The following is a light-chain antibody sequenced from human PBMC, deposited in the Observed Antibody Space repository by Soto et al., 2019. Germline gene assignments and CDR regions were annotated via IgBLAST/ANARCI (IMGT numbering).Light chain of an antibody. J-gene: IGLJ3*02. Sequence: QSALTQPRSVSGSPGQSVTISCTGTSSDVGAYNYVSWYQHHPGKAPKLVIYDVTKRPSGVPDRFAGSKSGNTASLTISGLQAEDEADYYCCSYAGSSLWVFGGGTKLPVL. CDR1: SSDVGAYNY. V-gene: IGLV2-11*01. CDR2: DVT. CDR3: CSYAGSSLWV.